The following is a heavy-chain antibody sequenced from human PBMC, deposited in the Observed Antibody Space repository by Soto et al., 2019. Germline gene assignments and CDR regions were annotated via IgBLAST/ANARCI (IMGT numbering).Heavy chain of an antibody. CDR1: GGTLISNA. J-gene: IGHJ3*02. D-gene: IGHD5-12*01. Sequence: QVQLVQSGAEVKKPGSSVKVSCKASGGTLISNAISWVRQAPGQGLEWMGGIIPILGSANYAQKFQDRVTITADESTSTTYMDLNSLRSEDAAVYYCASRDRVDAFDIWGQGTMVTVSS. V-gene: IGHV1-69*01. CDR3: ASRDRVDAFDI. CDR2: IIPILGSA.